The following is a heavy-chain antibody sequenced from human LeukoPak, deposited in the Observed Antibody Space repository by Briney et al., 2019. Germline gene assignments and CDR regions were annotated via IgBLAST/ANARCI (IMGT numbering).Heavy chain of an antibody. D-gene: IGHD5-18*01. J-gene: IGHJ3*02. CDR3: ATVSGYSYESNDAFDI. CDR2: IYSGGST. Sequence: GGSLRLSCAASGFTFSSYSMNWVRQAPGKGLEWVSVIYSGGSTYYADSVKGRFTISRHNSKNTLYLQMNSLRAEDTAVYYCATVSGYSYESNDAFDIWGQGTMVTVSS. V-gene: IGHV3-53*04. CDR1: GFTFSSYS.